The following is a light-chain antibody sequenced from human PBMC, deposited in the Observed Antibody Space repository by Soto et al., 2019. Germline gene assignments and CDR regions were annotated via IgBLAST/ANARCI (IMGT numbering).Light chain of an antibody. V-gene: IGLV2-8*01. CDR2: DVS. CDR3: SSYAGSNIWV. CDR1: SSDVGAYNY. Sequence: QSALTQPPSASGSPGQSVTISCTGTSSDVGAYNYVSWYQQHPGKAPKLMIYDVSKRPSGVPDRFSGSKSGNTASLTFSGLQAEDEADFYCSSYAGSNIWVFGGGTKLTVL. J-gene: IGLJ3*02.